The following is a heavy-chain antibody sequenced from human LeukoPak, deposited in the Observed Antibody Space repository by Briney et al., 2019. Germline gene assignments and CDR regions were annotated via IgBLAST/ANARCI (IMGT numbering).Heavy chain of an antibody. D-gene: IGHD3-3*01. Sequence: GSSVTVSYKASGRTFNSYAIRWVRHAPGQGLQWMGRIIPILGIANYAQKFQGRVTITADKSTSTAYMELSSLRSEDTAVYYCATESDGITIFGVVINDYWGQGTLVTVSS. CDR2: IIPILGIA. J-gene: IGHJ4*02. CDR3: ATESDGITIFGVVINDY. CDR1: GRTFNSYA. V-gene: IGHV1-69*04.